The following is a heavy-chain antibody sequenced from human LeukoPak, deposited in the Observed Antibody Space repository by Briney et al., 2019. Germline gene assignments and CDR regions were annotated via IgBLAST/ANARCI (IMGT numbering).Heavy chain of an antibody. D-gene: IGHD2-2*01. J-gene: IGHJ4*02. V-gene: IGHV4-59*12. CDR2: IYYSGST. Sequence: SETLSLTCTVSGGSISSYYWSWIRQPPGKGLEWIGYIYYSGSTNYNPSLKSRVTISVDTSKNQFSLKLSSVTAADTAVYYCATGGLLHCSSTSCDDYWGQGTLVTVSS. CDR3: ATGGLLHCSSTSCDDY. CDR1: GGSISSYY.